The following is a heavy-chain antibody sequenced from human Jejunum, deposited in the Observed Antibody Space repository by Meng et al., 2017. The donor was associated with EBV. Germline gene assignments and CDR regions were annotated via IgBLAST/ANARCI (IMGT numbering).Heavy chain of an antibody. CDR2: ISSSGSTI. CDR3: AGGDWRADGMDV. Sequence: QGHLVEAGGGLVKPGGSLGRSCAASECTFSDYYMTWIRQAPGKGLEWISYISSSGSTIKYADSVKGRFTISRDNAKNSLFLQMNSLRDEDTAVYYCAGGDWRADGMDVWGQGTTVTVSS. CDR1: ECTFSDYY. J-gene: IGHJ6*02. V-gene: IGHV3-11*01. D-gene: IGHD2-21*02.